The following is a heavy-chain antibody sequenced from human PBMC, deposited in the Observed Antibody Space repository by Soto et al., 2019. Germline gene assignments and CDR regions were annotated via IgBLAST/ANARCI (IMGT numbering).Heavy chain of an antibody. J-gene: IGHJ5*02. CDR2: ISVNNGNT. V-gene: IGHV1-18*04. CDR3: ASSYDSGFDP. Sequence: ASVKVSCDASGYSFSSYGISWVRQAPGQGLEWMGWISVNNGNTNYAPKFQGRVTMTTDTSTSTAYMELRSLRSDDTAVYYCASSYDSGFDPWGQGTLVTV. D-gene: IGHD5-12*01. CDR1: GYSFSSYG.